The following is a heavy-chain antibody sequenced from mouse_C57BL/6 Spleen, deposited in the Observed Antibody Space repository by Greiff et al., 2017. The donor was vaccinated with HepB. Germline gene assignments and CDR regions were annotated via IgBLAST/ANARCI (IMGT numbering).Heavy chain of an antibody. CDR2: ISYDGSN. V-gene: IGHV3-6*01. D-gene: IGHD1-1*01. CDR3: ARDTTDGGVAY. CDR1: GYSITSGYY. J-gene: IGHJ3*01. Sequence: EVQLVESGPGLVKPSQSLSLTCSVTGYSITSGYYWNWIRQFPGNKLEWMGYISYDGSNNYNPSLKNRISITRDTSKNQFFLKLNSVTTEDTATYYCARDTTDGGVAYWGQGTLSLSLQ.